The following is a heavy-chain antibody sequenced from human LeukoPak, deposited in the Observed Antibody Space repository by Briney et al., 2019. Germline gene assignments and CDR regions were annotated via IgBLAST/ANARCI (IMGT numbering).Heavy chain of an antibody. CDR1: GYTFTNYD. CDR3: ARGRYYDILTGWTDYYYGMDV. J-gene: IGHJ6*02. Sequence: ASVKVSCKASGYTFTNYDINWVRQATGQGLEGMGWMNPNSDNTGYAQKFQGRVTMTRNTSISTAYMELSSLRSEDTAVYYCARGRYYDILTGWTDYYYGMDVWGQGTTVTVSS. V-gene: IGHV1-8*01. CDR2: MNPNSDNT. D-gene: IGHD3-9*01.